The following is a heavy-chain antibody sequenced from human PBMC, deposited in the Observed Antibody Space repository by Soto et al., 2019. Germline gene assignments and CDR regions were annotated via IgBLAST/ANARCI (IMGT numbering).Heavy chain of an antibody. CDR3: ARDTSGWYYYYYGMDV. V-gene: IGHV4-39*02. CDR1: GGSISSSSYY. J-gene: IGHJ6*02. D-gene: IGHD6-13*01. CDR2: IYYSGST. Sequence: SETLSLTCTVSGGSISSSSYYWGWIRQPPGKGLEWIGSIYYSGSTYYNPSLKSRVTISVDTSKNQFSLKLSSVTAADTAVYYCARDTSGWYYYYYGMDVWGQGTTVTVS.